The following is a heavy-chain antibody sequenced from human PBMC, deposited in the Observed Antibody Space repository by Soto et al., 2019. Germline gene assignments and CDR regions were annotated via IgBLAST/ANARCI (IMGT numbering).Heavy chain of an antibody. CDR3: ARGGPLGARREDWFDP. J-gene: IGHJ5*02. CDR1: GYSFTSYW. D-gene: IGHD1-26*01. CDR2: IYPGDSDT. V-gene: IGHV5-51*01. Sequence: GESLKISCKSSGYSFTSYWIGWVRQMPGKGLEWMGIIYPGDSDTRYSPPFQGQVTISADKSISTAYLQWSSLKASDTDMYYCARGGPLGARREDWFDPWRQGTLVIVSS.